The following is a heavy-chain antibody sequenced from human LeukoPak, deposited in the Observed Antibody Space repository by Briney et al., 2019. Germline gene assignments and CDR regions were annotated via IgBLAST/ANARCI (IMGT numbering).Heavy chain of an antibody. J-gene: IGHJ4*02. CDR3: ARDTTYYYDSSGYYYSAYFDY. D-gene: IGHD3-22*01. Sequence: SQTLSLTCAVSGGSISSGGYSWSWIRQPPGKGLEWIGYIYHSGSTYYNPSLKSRVTIPVDRSKNQFSLKLSSVTAADTAVYYCARDTTYYYDSSGYYYSAYFDYWGQGTLVTVSS. CDR1: GGSISSGGYS. V-gene: IGHV4-30-2*01. CDR2: IYHSGST.